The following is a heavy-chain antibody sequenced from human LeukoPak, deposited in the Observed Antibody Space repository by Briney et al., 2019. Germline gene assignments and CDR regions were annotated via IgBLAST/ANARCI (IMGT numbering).Heavy chain of an antibody. Sequence: ASVKVSCKASGYTFTSYGISWVRQAPGQGLEWMGWINAGNGNTKYSQKFQGRVTITRDTSASTAYMELSSLRSEDTAVYYCARDHSGSYLDYWGQGTLVTVSS. D-gene: IGHD3-10*01. CDR3: ARDHSGSYLDY. V-gene: IGHV1-3*01. CDR2: INAGNGNT. J-gene: IGHJ4*02. CDR1: GYTFTSYG.